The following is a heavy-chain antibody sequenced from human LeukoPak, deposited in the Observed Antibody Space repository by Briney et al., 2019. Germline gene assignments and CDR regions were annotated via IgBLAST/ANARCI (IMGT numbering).Heavy chain of an antibody. D-gene: IGHD3-9*01. CDR3: ARDSAGWEH. CDR2: ISSSSTYI. Sequence: GGSLRLSCAASGFTFRSYSMNWVRQAPGKGLEWVSTISSSSTYIYYADSVKGRFTISRDNAKNSLYLQMNSLRPEDTAVYYCARDSAGWEHWGPGTLVTVSS. J-gene: IGHJ1*01. V-gene: IGHV3-21*01. CDR1: GFTFRSYS.